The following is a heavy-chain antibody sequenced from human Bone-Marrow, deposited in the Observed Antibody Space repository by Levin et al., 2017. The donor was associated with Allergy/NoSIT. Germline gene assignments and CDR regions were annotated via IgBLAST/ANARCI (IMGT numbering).Heavy chain of an antibody. J-gene: IGHJ3*01. CDR3: ARDRIDHCIGDRWYSAFDV. Sequence: GGSLRLSCAASGFTLSSYGIHWVRQTPGKGLEWLALISYDASHKFYADSVKGRFTISRDNSKNTVNLQMDNLRSEDTAVYYCARDRIDHCIGDRWYSAFDVWGQGTLVTVSS. V-gene: IGHV3-30*03. D-gene: IGHD2-21*01. CDR2: ISYDASHK. CDR1: GFTLSSYG.